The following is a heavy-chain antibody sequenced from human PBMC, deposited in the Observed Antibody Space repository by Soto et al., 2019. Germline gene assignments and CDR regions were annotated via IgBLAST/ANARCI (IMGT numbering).Heavy chain of an antibody. V-gene: IGHV3-23*01. J-gene: IGHJ4*02. D-gene: IGHD1-26*01. CDR2: ISGSGGST. CDR1: GFTFSSYA. Sequence: PGGSLRLSCAASGFTFSSYAMIWVRQAPGKGLEWVSAISGSGGSTYYADSVKGRFTISRDNSKNTLYLQMNSLRAEDTAVYYCAKVHVGATYLYYFDYWGQGTLVTVSS. CDR3: AKVHVGATYLYYFDY.